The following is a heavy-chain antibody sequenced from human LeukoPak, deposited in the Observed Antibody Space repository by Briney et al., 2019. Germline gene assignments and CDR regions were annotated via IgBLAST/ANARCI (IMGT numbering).Heavy chain of an antibody. CDR2: TYTSGST. Sequence: PSETLSLTCTVSGGSISSFYWSWIRQPAGKGLEWIGRTYTSGSTNYSPSLKSRVTMSVDTSKNQFSLNLSSVTAADTAVYYCARDVVAAAGSWDYWGQGTLVTVSS. CDR1: GGSISSFY. J-gene: IGHJ4*02. D-gene: IGHD6-13*01. V-gene: IGHV4-4*07. CDR3: ARDVVAAAGSWDY.